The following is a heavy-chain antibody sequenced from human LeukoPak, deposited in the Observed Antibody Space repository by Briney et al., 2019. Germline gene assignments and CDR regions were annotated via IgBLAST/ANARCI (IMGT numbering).Heavy chain of an antibody. D-gene: IGHD1-20*01. CDR3: ARHSNPSYHWRSENNWCDP. V-gene: IGHV3-21*01. CDR1: GFSFSSYS. J-gene: IGHJ5*02. CDR2: ISGSSSNI. Sequence: GGYLRLSCAASGFSFSSYSMNWLRQAPGKGLEWVSSISGSSSNIYYADSVKVRFTISRANAKNSLYLQMNSLSAEDTAVYYCARHSNPSYHWRSENNWCDPWGRG.